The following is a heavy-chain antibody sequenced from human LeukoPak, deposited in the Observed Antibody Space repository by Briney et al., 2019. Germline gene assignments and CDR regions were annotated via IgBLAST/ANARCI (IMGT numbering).Heavy chain of an antibody. V-gene: IGHV1-18*01. Sequence: GASVKVTCKASGYTFTSYGISWVRQAPGQGLEWMGWISAYNGNTNYAQKLQGRVTMTTDTSTSTAYMELRSLRSDDTAVYYCARGEIVVAPAAHGTHTLFDYWGQGTLVTVSS. CDR3: ARGEIVVAPAAHGTHTLFDY. CDR2: ISAYNGNT. CDR1: GYTFTSYG. D-gene: IGHD2-2*01. J-gene: IGHJ4*02.